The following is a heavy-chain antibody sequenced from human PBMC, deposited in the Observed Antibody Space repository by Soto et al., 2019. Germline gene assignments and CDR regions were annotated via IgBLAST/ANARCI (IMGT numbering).Heavy chain of an antibody. J-gene: IGHJ4*02. D-gene: IGHD2-15*01. V-gene: IGHV4-34*01. CDR2: INHSGST. CDR1: GESFSGYS. Sequence: PSETLSLTCAVYGESFSGYSWNWIRQPPGKGLEWIGKINHSGSTTYNPSLGKSRVTISVGTSKNQFSLKLSSVTAADTAVYYCARGKTYCTGGSCYEHFDFWGQGTLVTVS. CDR3: ARGKTYCTGGSCYEHFDF.